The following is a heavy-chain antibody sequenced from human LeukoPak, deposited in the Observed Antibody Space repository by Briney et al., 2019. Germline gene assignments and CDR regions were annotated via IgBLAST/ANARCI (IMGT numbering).Heavy chain of an antibody. Sequence: SETLSLTCAVYSGSFSGYYWSWIRQPPGKGLEWIGEINHSGSTNYNPSLKSRVTKSVDTSKNQFSLKLSSVTAADTAVYYCARGFGTQGYELGYYFDYWGQGTLVTVSS. V-gene: IGHV4-34*01. CDR1: SGSFSGYY. J-gene: IGHJ4*02. D-gene: IGHD5-12*01. CDR3: ARGFGTQGYELGYYFDY. CDR2: INHSGST.